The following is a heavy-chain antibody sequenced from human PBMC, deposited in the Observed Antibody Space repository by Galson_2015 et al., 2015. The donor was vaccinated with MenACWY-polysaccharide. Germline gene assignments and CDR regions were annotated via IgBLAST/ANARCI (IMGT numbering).Heavy chain of an antibody. J-gene: IGHJ4*02. CDR3: ARDPKQKPTTVPTGRFDY. CDR2: INTITGNP. CDR1: GYTFTNYA. Sequence: SVKVSCKASGYTFTNYAMNWVRQAPGQGLEWMGGINTITGNPTYAQGFTGRFVFSLDASVTTAYLHISGLKAEDTAVYYCARDPKQKPTTVPTGRFDYWGQGTLVTVSS. V-gene: IGHV7-4-1*02. D-gene: IGHD4-17*01.